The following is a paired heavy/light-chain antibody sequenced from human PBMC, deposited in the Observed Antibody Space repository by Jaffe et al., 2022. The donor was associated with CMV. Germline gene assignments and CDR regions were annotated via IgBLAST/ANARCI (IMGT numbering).Light chain of an antibody. CDR3: SSYTSSSTVV. V-gene: IGLV2-14*03. CDR2: DVS. Sequence: QSALTQPVSVSGSPGQSITISCTGTISDIGGFNYVSWYQQHPGKAPKLMISDVSNRPSGVTNRFSGSKSGNTASLTISGLQAEDEADYYCSSYTSSSTVVFGGGTKLTVL. J-gene: IGLJ2*01. CDR1: ISDIGGFNY.
Heavy chain of an antibody. CDR2: SRGGGGST. J-gene: IGHJ4*02. CDR1: GLSFSDAW. V-gene: IGHV3-15*01. CDR3: AHDSSSYYTFHY. Sequence: EVQVVESGGDLVKPGGSLRLSCEVSGLSFSDAWMTWVRQAPGKGLEWVGRSRGGGGSTDYGAPVNDRFTISRDDSKNTLYLEMNSLKPEDTAVYYCAHDSSSYYTFHYWGQGTLVTVSS. D-gene: IGHD3-22*01.